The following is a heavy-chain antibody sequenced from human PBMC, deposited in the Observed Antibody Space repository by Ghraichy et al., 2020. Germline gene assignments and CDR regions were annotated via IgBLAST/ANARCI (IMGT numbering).Heavy chain of an antibody. CDR3: ARAAYYYGSGSAIPDY. V-gene: IGHV4-59*01. Sequence: SETLSLTCTVSGGSIISYYWSWIRQPPGKGLEWIGYIYYSGSTNYNPSLKSRVTISVDTSKNQFSLKLSSVTAADTAVYYCARAAYYYGSGSAIPDYWGQGTLVTVSS. CDR1: GGSIISYY. CDR2: IYYSGST. J-gene: IGHJ4*02. D-gene: IGHD3-10*01.